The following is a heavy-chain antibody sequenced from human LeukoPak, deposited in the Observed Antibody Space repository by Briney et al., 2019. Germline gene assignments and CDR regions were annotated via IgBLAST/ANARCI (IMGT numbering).Heavy chain of an antibody. J-gene: IGHJ3*02. CDR2: ISSSGSTI. CDR3: ARVWGIAAAGSFDI. Sequence: PGGSLRLSCAASGFTFSSYAMSWVRQAPGKGLEWVSYISSSGSTIYYADSVKGRFTISRDNAKNSLYLQMNSLRAEDTAVYYCARVWGIAAAGSFDIWGQGTMVTVSS. V-gene: IGHV3-48*03. CDR1: GFTFSSYA. D-gene: IGHD6-13*01.